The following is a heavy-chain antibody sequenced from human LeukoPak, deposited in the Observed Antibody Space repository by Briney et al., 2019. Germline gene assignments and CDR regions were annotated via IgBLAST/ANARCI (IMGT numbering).Heavy chain of an antibody. J-gene: IGHJ6*03. Sequence: SETLSLTCTVSGDSISSSYWSWIRQPPGKGLEWIGYIYYSGSGSTNYNPSLKSRVTISGDMSKNQFSLKLSSVTAADTAVYYCARGSLYYYYMDVWGKGTTVTVSS. CDR3: ARGSLYYYYMDV. CDR2: IYYSGSGST. CDR1: GDSISSSY. V-gene: IGHV4-59*12.